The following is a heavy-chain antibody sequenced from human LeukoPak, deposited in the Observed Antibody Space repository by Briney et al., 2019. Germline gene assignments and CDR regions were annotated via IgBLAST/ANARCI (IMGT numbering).Heavy chain of an antibody. D-gene: IGHD6-13*01. CDR1: GYTFTGYY. CDR3: ARDRYSSSWYDKRYYYYMDV. CDR2: TNPNSGGT. V-gene: IGHV1-2*02. J-gene: IGHJ6*03. Sequence: GASVKVSCKASGYTFTGYYMHWVRQAPGQGLEWMGWTNPNSGGTNYAQKFQGRVTMTRDTSISTAYMELSRLRSDDTAVYYCARDRYSSSWYDKRYYYYMDVWGKGTTVTVSS.